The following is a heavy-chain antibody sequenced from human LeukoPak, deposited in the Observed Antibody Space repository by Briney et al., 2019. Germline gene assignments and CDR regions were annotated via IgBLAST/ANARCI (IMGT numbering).Heavy chain of an antibody. J-gene: IGHJ4*02. Sequence: ASVKVSCKASGYTFTSYDINWVRQATGQGLEWMGWMNPNSGNTGYAQKFQGRVTITRNTSISTAYMELSSLRSEDTAVYYCAKDLLYSDVWGSYRPNPLDYWGQGTLVTVSS. CDR2: MNPNSGNT. CDR1: GYTFTSYD. D-gene: IGHD3-16*02. CDR3: AKDLLYSDVWGSYRPNPLDY. V-gene: IGHV1-8*03.